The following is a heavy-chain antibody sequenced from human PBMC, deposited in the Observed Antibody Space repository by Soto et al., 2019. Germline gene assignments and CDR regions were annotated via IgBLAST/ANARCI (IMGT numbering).Heavy chain of an antibody. CDR1: GGSISSGGYS. Sequence: SETLSLTCAVSGGSISSGGYSWSWIRQPPGKGLEWIGYIYHSGSTYYNPSLKSRVTISVDRSKNQFSLKLSSVTAADTAVYYCAREGYGGNENWFDPWGQGTLVTVSS. V-gene: IGHV4-30-2*01. CDR2: IYHSGST. J-gene: IGHJ5*02. CDR3: AREGYGGNENWFDP. D-gene: IGHD2-15*01.